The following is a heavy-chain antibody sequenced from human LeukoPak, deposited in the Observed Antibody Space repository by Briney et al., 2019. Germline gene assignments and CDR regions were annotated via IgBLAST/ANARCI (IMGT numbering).Heavy chain of an antibody. CDR2: ISGSGGST. CDR1: GFTFSSYA. D-gene: IGHD2-2*01. J-gene: IGHJ4*02. CDR3: AKRVSIVVYPPGAAARVAFDY. Sequence: GGSPRLSCAASGFTFSSYAMSWVRQAPGKGLEWVSAISGSGGSTYYADSVKGRFTISRDNSKNTLYLQMNSLRAEDTAVYYCAKRVSIVVYPPGAAARVAFDYWGQGTLVTVSS. V-gene: IGHV3-23*01.